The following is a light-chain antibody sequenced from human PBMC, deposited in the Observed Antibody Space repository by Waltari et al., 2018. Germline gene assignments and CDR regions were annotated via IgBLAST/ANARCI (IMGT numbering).Light chain of an antibody. Sequence: EIVLTQSPATLSLSPGQRGTLSYRASQSVGVNLAWYQQKPGQAPRLLIYDASNRATGIPARFSGSGSGTDFTLTISSLEPEDFAVYYCQQRRTWPSITFGQGTRLEI. CDR2: DAS. CDR1: QSVGVN. J-gene: IGKJ5*01. V-gene: IGKV3-11*01. CDR3: QQRRTWPSIT.